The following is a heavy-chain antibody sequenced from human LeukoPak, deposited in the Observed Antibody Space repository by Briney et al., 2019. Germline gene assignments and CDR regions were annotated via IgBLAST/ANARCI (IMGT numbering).Heavy chain of an antibody. V-gene: IGHV4-34*01. J-gene: IGHJ5*02. D-gene: IGHD5-18*01. Sequence: PSETLSLTCAVYGGSFSGYYWSWIRQPPGKGLEWIGEINHSGSTNYNPSLKSRVTISVDTSKNQFSLKLSSVTAADTAVYYCARGRRGYSYGSNWFDPWGQGTLVTVSS. CDR3: ARGRRGYSYGSNWFDP. CDR1: GGSFSGYY. CDR2: INHSGST.